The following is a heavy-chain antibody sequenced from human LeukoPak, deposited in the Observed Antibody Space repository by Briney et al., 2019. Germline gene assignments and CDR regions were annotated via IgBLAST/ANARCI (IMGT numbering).Heavy chain of an antibody. CDR1: GFTFSSYS. J-gene: IGHJ5*02. Sequence: GGSLRLSCAASGFTFSSYSMNWVRQAPGKGLEWVSSISSSSSYIYYGDSVKGRFTISRDNAKNSLYLQMNGLRAEDTAVYYCAGVFWNWFDPWGQGTLVTVPS. CDR2: ISSSSSYI. CDR3: AGVFWNWFDP. D-gene: IGHD3-3*01. V-gene: IGHV3-21*01.